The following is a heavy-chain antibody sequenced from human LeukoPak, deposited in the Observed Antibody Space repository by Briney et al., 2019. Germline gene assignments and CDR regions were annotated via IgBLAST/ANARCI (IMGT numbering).Heavy chain of an antibody. CDR1: GYSISSGYY. CDR3: ARGRGNSYGFDY. CDR2: IYHSGST. D-gene: IGHD5-18*01. J-gene: IGHJ4*02. V-gene: IGHV4-38-2*02. Sequence: SETLSLTCTVSGYSISSGYYWGWIRQPPGKVLEWIGSIYHSGSTYYNPSLKSRVTISVDTSKNQFSLKLSSVTAADTAVYYCARGRGNSYGFDYWGQGTLVTVSS.